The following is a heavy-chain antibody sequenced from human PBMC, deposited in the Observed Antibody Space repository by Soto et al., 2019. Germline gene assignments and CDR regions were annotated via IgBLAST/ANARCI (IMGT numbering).Heavy chain of an antibody. Sequence: GGSLRLSCAASGFTVSSNYMSWVRQAPGKGLEWVSVIYSGGSTYYADSVKGRFTISRDNSKNTLYLQMNSLRAEDTAVYYCARDPYSGYELGDYYYGMDVWGQGTTVTVSS. V-gene: IGHV3-66*01. CDR3: ARDPYSGYELGDYYYGMDV. J-gene: IGHJ6*02. CDR2: IYSGGST. CDR1: GFTVSSNY. D-gene: IGHD5-12*01.